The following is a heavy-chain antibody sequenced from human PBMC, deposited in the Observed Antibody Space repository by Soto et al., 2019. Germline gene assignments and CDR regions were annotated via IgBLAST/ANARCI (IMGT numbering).Heavy chain of an antibody. Sequence: EVQLVESGGGLVQPGGSLRLSCAASGFAFSSYWMQWVRQPPGKGPVWVSRISSDGRHTTYADPVKGRFTISRDNAKNTLHLHMTSLTDDDTAVYYCIKASTVTGVGGYRWGQGTLVTVSS. J-gene: IGHJ5*02. CDR1: GFAFSSYW. CDR3: IKASTVTGVGGYR. CDR2: ISSDGRHT. V-gene: IGHV3-74*03. D-gene: IGHD6-19*01.